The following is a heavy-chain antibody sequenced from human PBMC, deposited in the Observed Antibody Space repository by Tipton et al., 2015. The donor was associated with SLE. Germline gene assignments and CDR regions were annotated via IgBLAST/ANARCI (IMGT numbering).Heavy chain of an antibody. CDR1: GFTFDDYA. D-gene: IGHD2-21*02. V-gene: IGHV3-21*01. CDR3: ARMVVTGAFDI. Sequence: GSLRLSCVASGFTFDDYAMHWVRQAPGKGLEWVSSISSSSSYTYYADSVKGRFTISRDNAKNSLYLQMNSLRAEDTAVYYCARMVVTGAFDIWGQGTMVTVS. J-gene: IGHJ3*02. CDR2: ISSSSSYT.